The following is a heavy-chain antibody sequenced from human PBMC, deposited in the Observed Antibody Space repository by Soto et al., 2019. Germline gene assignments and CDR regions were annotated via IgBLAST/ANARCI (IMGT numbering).Heavy chain of an antibody. V-gene: IGHV3-11*06. Sequence: QVQLVESGGGLVKPGGSLRLACAASGFAFSDYYMNWFRQAPGKGLEWLGYINTGGGYTNYADSVKGRFTISRDDAEKSLFLQMNSLRADDTAVYYCARERGSASSDYWGQGTLVTVSS. D-gene: IGHD3-10*01. CDR2: INTGGGYT. J-gene: IGHJ4*02. CDR1: GFAFSDYY. CDR3: ARERGSASSDY.